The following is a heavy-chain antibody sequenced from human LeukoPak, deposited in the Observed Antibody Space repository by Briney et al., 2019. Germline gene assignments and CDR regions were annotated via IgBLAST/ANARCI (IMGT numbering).Heavy chain of an antibody. CDR3: ARGGPGYSGYGGWLDP. CDR1: GGSFSGYY. Sequence: KPSETLSLTCVVYGGSFSGYYWSWIRQPPGKGLEWIGEINHSGSTDYNPSLKSRVIISVDTSNNQFSLMVNSLTAADTAVYYCARGGPGYSGYGGWLDPWGQGTLVTVSS. V-gene: IGHV4-34*01. J-gene: IGHJ5*02. CDR2: INHSGST. D-gene: IGHD5-12*01.